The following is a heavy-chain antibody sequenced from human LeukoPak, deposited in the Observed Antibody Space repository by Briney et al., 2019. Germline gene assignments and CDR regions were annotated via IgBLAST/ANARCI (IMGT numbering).Heavy chain of an antibody. D-gene: IGHD2-21*02. CDR2: INSDGSST. CDR3: ARDQRHIVVVTADDAFDI. CDR1: GFTFSSYW. Sequence: GGSLRLSCAASGFTFSSYWMHWVRQAPGKGLVWVSRINSDGSSTSYADSVNRRFTISRDNTKNTLYLQMNSLRAEDTAVYYCARDQRHIVVVTADDAFDIWGQGTMVTVSS. V-gene: IGHV3-74*01. J-gene: IGHJ3*02.